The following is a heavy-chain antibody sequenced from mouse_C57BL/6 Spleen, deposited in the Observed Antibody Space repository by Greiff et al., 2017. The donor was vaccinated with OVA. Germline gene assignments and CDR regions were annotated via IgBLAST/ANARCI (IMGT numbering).Heavy chain of an antibody. Sequence: DVKLQESGGGLVQPGGSMKLSCVASGFTFSNYWMNWVRQSPEKGLEWVAQIRLKSDNYATHYAESVKGRFTISRDDSKSSVYLQMNNLRAVDTGIYYCPRLYYSNYGGGFYYAMDYWGQGTSVTVSS. V-gene: IGHV6-3*01. CDR2: IRLKSDNYAT. D-gene: IGHD2-5*01. J-gene: IGHJ4*01. CDR1: GFTFSNYW. CDR3: PRLYYSNYGGGFYYAMDY.